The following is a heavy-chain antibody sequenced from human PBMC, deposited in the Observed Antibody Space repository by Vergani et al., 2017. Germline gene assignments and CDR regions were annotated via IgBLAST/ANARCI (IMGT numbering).Heavy chain of an antibody. CDR2: ISSSSSYI. CDR1: GFTFSSYS. CDR3: ARSLGYCSGGSCYAGGMYYYYGMDV. J-gene: IGHJ6*02. Sequence: EVQLVESGGGLVQPGGSLRLSCAASGFTFSSYSMNWVRQAPGKGLEWVSSISSSSSYIYYADSVKGRFTISRDNAKNSLYLKMNSLRAEDTAGYYCARSLGYCSGGSCYAGGMYYYYGMDVWGQGTTVTVSS. V-gene: IGHV3-21*01. D-gene: IGHD2-15*01.